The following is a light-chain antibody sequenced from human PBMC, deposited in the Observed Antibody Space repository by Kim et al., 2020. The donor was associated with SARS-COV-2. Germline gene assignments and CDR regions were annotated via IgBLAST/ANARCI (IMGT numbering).Light chain of an antibody. CDR3: QEYSSHVSST. CDR2: AAS. V-gene: IGKV1-5*03. CDR1: QSISTW. Sequence: ASVGDTVTITCRASQSISTWLAWYQQKPGKAPHLLMYAASKLVSGVPSRFSGSGSGTEFTLTVNSLQPDDFATYYCQEYSSHVSSTFGQGTKLEI. J-gene: IGKJ2*02.